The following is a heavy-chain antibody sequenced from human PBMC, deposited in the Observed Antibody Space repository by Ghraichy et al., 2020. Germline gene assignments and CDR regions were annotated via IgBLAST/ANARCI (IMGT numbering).Heavy chain of an antibody. CDR1: GFTVSDTF. J-gene: IGHJ4*02. D-gene: IGHD5/OR15-5a*01. CDR2: NYSGGTP. CDR3: ARGYSVGYYYFDY. V-gene: IGHV3-53*04. Sequence: GESLNISCAASGFTVSDTFMTWVRPAPGKGLEWVSVNYSGGTPHYVDSVKGRFTISRQRSDNTLFLQMNNLGPEDTAIYYCARGYSVGYYYFDYWGRGILVTVSS.